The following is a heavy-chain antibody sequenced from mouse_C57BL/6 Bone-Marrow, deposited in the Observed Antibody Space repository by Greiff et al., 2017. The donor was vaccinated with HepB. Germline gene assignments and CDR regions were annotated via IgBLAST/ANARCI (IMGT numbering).Heavy chain of an antibody. CDR1: GFTFSDYY. J-gene: IGHJ2*01. Sequence: EVMLVESEGGLVQPGSSMKLSCTASGFTFSDYYMAWVRQVPEKGLEWVANINYDGSSTYYLDSLKSRFIISRDNAKNILYLQMSSLKSEDTATYYCARVRDWDFDYWGQGTTLTVS. D-gene: IGHD4-1*01. V-gene: IGHV5-16*01. CDR3: ARVRDWDFDY. CDR2: INYDGSST.